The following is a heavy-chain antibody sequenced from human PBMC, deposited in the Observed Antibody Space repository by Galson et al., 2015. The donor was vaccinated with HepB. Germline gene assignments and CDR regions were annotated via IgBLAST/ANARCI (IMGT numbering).Heavy chain of an antibody. Sequence: SLRLSCAASGFTFSSYSMNWVRQAPGKGLEWVSSISSSSSYIYYADSVKGRFTISRDNAKNSLYLQMNSLRAEDTAVYYCARDYDYIWGSYRFDAFDIWGQGTMVTVSS. J-gene: IGHJ3*02. V-gene: IGHV3-21*01. CDR1: GFTFSSYS. CDR3: ARDYDYIWGSYRFDAFDI. CDR2: ISSSSSYI. D-gene: IGHD3-16*02.